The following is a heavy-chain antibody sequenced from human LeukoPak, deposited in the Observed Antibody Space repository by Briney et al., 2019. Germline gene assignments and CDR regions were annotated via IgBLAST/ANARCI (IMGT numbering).Heavy chain of an antibody. V-gene: IGHV3-48*03. Sequence: PGGSLRLSCAASGFSFSSYEMNWVRQAPGKGLECVLYISSSGSIMYSADSVKGRFTISRDNAKNSLYLQMNSLRAEDTAIYYCSGQYSSSSVVDYWGQGTLVTVSS. D-gene: IGHD6-6*01. CDR1: GFSFSSYE. J-gene: IGHJ4*02. CDR2: ISSSGSIM. CDR3: SGQYSSSSVVDY.